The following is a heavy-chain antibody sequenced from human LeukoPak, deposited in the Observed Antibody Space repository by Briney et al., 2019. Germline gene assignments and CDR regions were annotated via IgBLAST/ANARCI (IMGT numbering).Heavy chain of an antibody. D-gene: IGHD5-18*01. V-gene: IGHV3-30-3*01. J-gene: IGHJ4*02. CDR3: ATYGYSYGSFDY. CDR1: GFTFCSYA. CDR2: ISYDGSNK. Sequence: GRSLRLSCAASGFTFCSYAMHGVRQAPGKGLEWLAVISYDGSNKYYADSVKGRFTISRDNSKETLYLQMNSLRAEDTAVYYCATYGYSYGSFDYWGQGTLVPVSS.